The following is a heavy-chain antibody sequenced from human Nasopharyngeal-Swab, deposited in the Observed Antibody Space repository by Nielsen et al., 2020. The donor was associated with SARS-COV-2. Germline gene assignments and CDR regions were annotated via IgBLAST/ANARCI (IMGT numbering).Heavy chain of an antibody. D-gene: IGHD6-13*01. Sequence: KVSCKASGYNFATYWIGWVRQMPGEGLRWMGLIYPGASDTRYSPSLQGQVTISADRSITTAYLQWSSLKASDTAMYYCARLPMRAASGRGAFDIWGQGTMVTVSS. CDR1: GYNFATYW. J-gene: IGHJ3*02. CDR2: IYPGASDT. V-gene: IGHV5-51*01. CDR3: ARLPMRAASGRGAFDI.